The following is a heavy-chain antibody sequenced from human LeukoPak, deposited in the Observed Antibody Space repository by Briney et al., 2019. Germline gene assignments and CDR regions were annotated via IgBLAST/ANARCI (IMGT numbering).Heavy chain of an antibody. CDR3: ARDPNVLGITPYFFDL. V-gene: IGHV3-21*01. CDR1: GFTFSDYT. D-gene: IGHD3-10*02. CDR2: ISSDSSYI. Sequence: GGSLRLSCAASGFTFSDYTMTSVRPAPGKGLEWVASISSDSSYIDHAASVKGRFTISRDNAKNSLFLRTETLRGDETGIYYCARDPNVLGITPYFFDLGGQGTLVTASS. J-gene: IGHJ4*02.